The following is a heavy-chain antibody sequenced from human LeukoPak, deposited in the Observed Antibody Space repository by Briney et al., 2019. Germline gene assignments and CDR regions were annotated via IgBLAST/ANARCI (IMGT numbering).Heavy chain of an antibody. D-gene: IGHD3-22*01. CDR1: GYTFTGYY. Sequence: GASVKVSCKASGYTFTGYYMHWVRQAPGQGLEWMGWINPNSGGTNYAQKFQGRVTMTRDTSISTAYMELSRLRSDDTAVYYCAREGMIVVVNTKGFDYWGQGTLVTVSS. J-gene: IGHJ4*02. CDR3: AREGMIVVVNTKGFDY. V-gene: IGHV1-2*02. CDR2: INPNSGGT.